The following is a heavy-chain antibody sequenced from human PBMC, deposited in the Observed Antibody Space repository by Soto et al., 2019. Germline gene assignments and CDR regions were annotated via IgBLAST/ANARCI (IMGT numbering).Heavy chain of an antibody. CDR1: GLTFIRFA. Sequence: EVQLVESGGGLVQPGGSLRLACAASGLTFIRFALHWVRQAPGKGLEYVSSISTNVENTYYGDAVKGRVTISRDNSKNTLYLQLGSRRAEDMDVYYCARDGPGSAGVKNYYYMDVWGKGTTVTVSS. CDR2: ISTNVENT. V-gene: IGHV3-64*07. J-gene: IGHJ6*03. D-gene: IGHD3-10*01. CDR3: ARDGPGSAGVKNYYYMDV.